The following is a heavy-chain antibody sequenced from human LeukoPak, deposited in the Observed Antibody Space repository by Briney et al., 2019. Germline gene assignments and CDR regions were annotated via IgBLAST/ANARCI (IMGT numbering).Heavy chain of an antibody. CDR3: ARDSPYDSSGQRY. D-gene: IGHD3-22*01. CDR1: GGTFSSYA. CDR2: IIPIFGTA. J-gene: IGHJ4*02. Sequence: GSSGKVSCKPFGGTFSSYAISGVIRAPGHGLEWMGRIIPIFGTANYAQKFQGRVTITTDESTSTAYMELSSLRSEDTAVYYCARDSPYDSSGQRYWGQGTLVTVSS. V-gene: IGHV1-69*05.